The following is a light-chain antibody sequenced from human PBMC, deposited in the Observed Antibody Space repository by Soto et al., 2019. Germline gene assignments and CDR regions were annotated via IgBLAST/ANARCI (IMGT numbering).Light chain of an antibody. Sequence: EIVLTQSPGTLSLSPGERATLSFRSSQTVSRSYLAWYQQKAGQAPRLLIYGASSGATGIPDRFSGSGSGTDFTLTISRLEPEDFAVYYCQQYGRSPWTFGQGTKVDI. CDR3: QQYGRSPWT. CDR2: GAS. V-gene: IGKV3-20*01. J-gene: IGKJ1*01. CDR1: QTVSRSY.